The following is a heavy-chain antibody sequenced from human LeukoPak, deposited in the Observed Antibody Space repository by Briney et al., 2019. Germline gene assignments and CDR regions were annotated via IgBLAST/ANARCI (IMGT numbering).Heavy chain of an antibody. CDR2: ISSSSSTI. D-gene: IGHD3-10*01. CDR3: VRDRHYIGNREVRFPY. CDR1: GFTFSSYS. V-gene: IGHV3-48*04. Sequence: GGSLRLSCAASGFTFSSYSMNWVRQAPGKGLEWVSYISSSSSTIYYADSVKGRFTISRDNARNSLDLQMNSLRVEDTAVYYCVRDRHYIGNREVRFPYWGQGALVTVSS. J-gene: IGHJ4*02.